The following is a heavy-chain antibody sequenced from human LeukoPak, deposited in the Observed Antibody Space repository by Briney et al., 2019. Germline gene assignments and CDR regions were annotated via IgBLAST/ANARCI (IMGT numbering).Heavy chain of an antibody. Sequence: ASVKVSCKASGGTFSNCGVNWVRQAPGQGFEWMGRIIPVFGAANYAQTFQGRVTITADTSTNTVYMELSSLRSEDTAVYYCARDPMAFLPFDYWGQGTLVNVIS. J-gene: IGHJ4*02. CDR3: ARDPMAFLPFDY. CDR2: IIPVFGAA. CDR1: GGTFSNCG. V-gene: IGHV1-69*06. D-gene: IGHD3-3*01.